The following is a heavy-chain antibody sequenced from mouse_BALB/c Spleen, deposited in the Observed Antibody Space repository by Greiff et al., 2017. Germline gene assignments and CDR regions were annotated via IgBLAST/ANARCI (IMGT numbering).Heavy chain of an antibody. CDR1: GFTFSSYA. J-gene: IGHJ3*01. D-gene: IGHD2-14*01. CDR3: ARGGAYYRYDVAY. CDR2: ISSGGST. V-gene: IGHV5-6-5*01. Sequence: LQQSGGGLVKPGGSLKLSCAASGFTFSSYAMSWVRQTPEKRLEWVASISSGGSTYYPDSVKGRFTISRDNARNILYLQMSSLRSEDTAMYYCARGGAYYRYDVAYWGQGTLVTVSA.